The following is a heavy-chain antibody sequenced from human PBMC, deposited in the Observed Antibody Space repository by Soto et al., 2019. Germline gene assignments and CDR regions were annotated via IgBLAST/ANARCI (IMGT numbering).Heavy chain of an antibody. CDR3: ARGLRGMMSFDY. V-gene: IGHV4-30-4*01. J-gene: IGHJ4*02. D-gene: IGHD3-16*01. CDR2: IYYSGST. Sequence: QVQLQESGPGLVKPSQTLSLTCTVSGGSISSGDYYWSWIRQPPGKGLEWIGYIYYSGSTYYNPSLKGRVTISVDTAKNQFSLKLSSVTAADTAVYDCARGLRGMMSFDYWGQGTLVTVSS. CDR1: GGSISSGDYY.